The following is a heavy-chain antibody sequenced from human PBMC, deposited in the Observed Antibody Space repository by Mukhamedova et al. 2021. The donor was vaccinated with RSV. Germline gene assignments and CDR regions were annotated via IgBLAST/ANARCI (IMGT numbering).Heavy chain of an antibody. CDR3: SRDLAPLSRYYYYG. V-gene: IGHV3-30*04. CDR2: ISYDGSNK. CDR1: GFTFSSYA. J-gene: IGHJ6*01. Sequence: GFTFSSYAMHWVRQAPGKGLEWVAVISYDGSNKYYADSVKGRFTISRDNSKNTLYLQMNSLRAEDTAVYYCSRDLAPLSRYYYYG. D-gene: IGHD2/OR15-2a*01.